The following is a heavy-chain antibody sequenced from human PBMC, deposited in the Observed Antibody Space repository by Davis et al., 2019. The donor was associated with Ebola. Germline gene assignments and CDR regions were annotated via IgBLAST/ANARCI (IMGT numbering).Heavy chain of an antibody. CDR1: GGPFSGYY. D-gene: IGHD2-15*01. CDR3: SRGSPWWDYYYGMDV. CDR2: INHSGST. Sequence: SETLSLTCAVYGGPFSGYYWSWIRQPPGKGLEWIGEINHSGSTNYNPSLKSRVTISVDTSKNQFSLKLSSVTAADTAVYYCSRGSPWWDYYYGMDVWGQGTTVTVSS. V-gene: IGHV4-34*01. J-gene: IGHJ6*02.